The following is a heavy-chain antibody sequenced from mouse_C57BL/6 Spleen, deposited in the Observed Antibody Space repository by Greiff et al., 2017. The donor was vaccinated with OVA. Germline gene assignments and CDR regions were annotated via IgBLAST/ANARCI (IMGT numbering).Heavy chain of an antibody. J-gene: IGHJ3*01. V-gene: IGHV1-22*01. CDR1: GYTFTDYN. Sequence: EVKLQESGPELVKPGASVKLSCKASGYTFTDYNMHWVKQSPGKSLEWIGYINPNNGGTSYNQKFTGKATLTVNKSSSTAYMELRSLTSEDAAVYYCARGLTFAWFDYWGQGTLVTVSA. CDR3: ARGLTFAWFDY. D-gene: IGHD4-1*01. CDR2: INPNNGGT.